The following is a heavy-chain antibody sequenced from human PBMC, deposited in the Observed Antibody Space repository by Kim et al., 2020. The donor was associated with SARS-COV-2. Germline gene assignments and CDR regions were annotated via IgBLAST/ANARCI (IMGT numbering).Heavy chain of an antibody. Sequence: GGSLRLSCAASGFTFDDYAMHWVRQAPGKGLEWVSGISWNSGTIGYADSVKGRFTISRDNAKNSLYLQMNSLRTEDTALYYWAKAKITMFQGVLYGMDV. V-gene: IGHV3-9*01. J-gene: IGHJ6*01. D-gene: IGHD3-10*01. CDR2: ISWNSGTI. CDR3: AKAKITMFQGVLYGMDV. CDR1: GFTFDDYA.